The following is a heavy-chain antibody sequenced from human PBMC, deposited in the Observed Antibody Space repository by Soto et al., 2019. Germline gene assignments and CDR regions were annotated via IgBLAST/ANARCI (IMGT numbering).Heavy chain of an antibody. Sequence: GGSLRLSCASSVFTFSNAWMSCVRQAPGKWLEWVGRIKSKTDGGTTDYAAAVEGRFTISREDSKNTVYLQMDSLKTEDTAVYYCATTRTGINTIAPGYWGQGTLVTVSS. J-gene: IGHJ4*02. CDR1: VFTFSNAW. CDR3: ATTRTGINTIAPGY. V-gene: IGHV3-15*01. D-gene: IGHD1-20*01. CDR2: IKSKTDGGTT.